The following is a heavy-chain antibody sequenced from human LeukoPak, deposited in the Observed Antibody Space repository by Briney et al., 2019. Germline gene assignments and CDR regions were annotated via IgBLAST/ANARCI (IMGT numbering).Heavy chain of an antibody. V-gene: IGHV6-1*01. Sequence: SQTLSLTCAISGDSVSSNSAAWNWIRQSPSRDLKWLGRTYYRSKWYNDYAVSVKSRITINPDTSKNQFSLQLNSVTPEDTAVYYCAREGIRRVPAALDYWGQGTLVTVSS. CDR1: GDSVSSNSAA. D-gene: IGHD2-2*01. CDR2: TYYRSKWYN. J-gene: IGHJ4*02. CDR3: AREGIRRVPAALDY.